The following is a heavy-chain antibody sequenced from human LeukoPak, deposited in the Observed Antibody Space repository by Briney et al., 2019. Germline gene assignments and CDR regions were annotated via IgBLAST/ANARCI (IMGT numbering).Heavy chain of an antibody. V-gene: IGHV1-69-2*01. CDR3: ATAKSGSRGLDV. J-gene: IGHJ6*04. CDR2: VDPEDGET. Sequence: ATVKISCEASGYTFTDYYMHWGQQTPGKGLEWMGRVDPEDGETIYAEKFQGRVTITADTSTDTAYMELSSLRSEDTAVYYCATAKSGSRGLDVWGKGTTVTVSS. D-gene: IGHD3-3*01. CDR1: GYTFTDYY.